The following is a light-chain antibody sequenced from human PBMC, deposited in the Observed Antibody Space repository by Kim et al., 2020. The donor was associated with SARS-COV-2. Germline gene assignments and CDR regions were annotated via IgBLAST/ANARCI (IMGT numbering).Light chain of an antibody. V-gene: IGKV3-20*01. CDR1: QSVSSNY. CDR2: AAS. J-gene: IGKJ4*01. Sequence: EIVLTQSPGTLSLSPGERATLSCRASQSVSSNYLAWYQQKHGQAPRLLMYAASTRATGIPDRFSGSGSGTDFTLTISRLVPEDFAVYFCQQYGGSPLVTFGGGTKVDIK. CDR3: QQYGGSPLVT.